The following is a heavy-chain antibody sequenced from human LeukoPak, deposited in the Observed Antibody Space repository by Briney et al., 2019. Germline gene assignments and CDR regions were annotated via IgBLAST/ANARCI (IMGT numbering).Heavy chain of an antibody. V-gene: IGHV4-30-2*01. CDR3: ARDAGVGYFDY. Sequence: SETLSLTCAVSGGSISSGGYSWSWLRQPPGKGLEWIGYIYHSGSTNYNPSLKSRVTISVDRSKNQFSLKLSSVTAADTAVYYCARDAGVGYFDYWGQGTLVTVSS. CDR1: GGSISSGGYS. CDR2: IYHSGST. D-gene: IGHD1-26*01. J-gene: IGHJ4*02.